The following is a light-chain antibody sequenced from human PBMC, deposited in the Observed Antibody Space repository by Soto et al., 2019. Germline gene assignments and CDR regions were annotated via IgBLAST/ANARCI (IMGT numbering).Light chain of an antibody. Sequence: EIVMTQSPATLSVSPGERATLSCRASQSVSSNLAWYQQKPGRAPRLLIYGASTRATGMPARFSGSGSGTEFTLTISSLRSEDFTIYYCQYYNNWLATFGGGTKVDIK. J-gene: IGKJ4*01. CDR3: QYYNNWLAT. CDR1: QSVSSN. V-gene: IGKV3-15*01. CDR2: GAS.